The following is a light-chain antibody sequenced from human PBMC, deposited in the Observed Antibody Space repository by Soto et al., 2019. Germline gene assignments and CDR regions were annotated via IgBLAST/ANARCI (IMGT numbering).Light chain of an antibody. CDR2: AAS. J-gene: IGKJ5*01. CDR1: QSISTY. Sequence: DIQMTQPPSSLSASVGDRFTITFRATQSISTYLNWYQQKPGKAPKLLIYAASSLQSGVPLRFSGSGSGTDFTLTISSLQPEDFATYYCQQANSFPITFGHGTRLEI. V-gene: IGKV1-39*01. CDR3: QQANSFPIT.